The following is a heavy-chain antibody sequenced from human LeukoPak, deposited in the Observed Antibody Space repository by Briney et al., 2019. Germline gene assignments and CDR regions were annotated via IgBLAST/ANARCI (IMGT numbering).Heavy chain of an antibody. CDR1: GFTFSSYG. CDR3: ARADSSGYYDLGY. J-gene: IGHJ4*02. CDR2: ISGSGGST. V-gene: IGHV3-23*01. Sequence: GGSLRLSCAASGFTFSSYGMSWVRQAPGKGLEWVSAISGSGGSTYYADSVKGRFTISRDNSKNMLYLQMGSLRVEDMAVYYCARADSSGYYDLGYWGQGTLVTVSS. D-gene: IGHD3-22*01.